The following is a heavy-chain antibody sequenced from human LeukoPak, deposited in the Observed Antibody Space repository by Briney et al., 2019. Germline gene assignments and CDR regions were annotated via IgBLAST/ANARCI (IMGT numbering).Heavy chain of an antibody. V-gene: IGHV3-23*01. CDR1: TLILSNDA. J-gene: IGHJ4*02. CDR3: ASLSGLRAAPPDY. Sequence: PGQSLTLSCAPSTLILSNDAMTCVRHAPERGLELDSVTSTMGRNRDYTDSGKGRLSISRHNAANTLSLLRNSQRTEHTAIYYRASLSGLRAAPPDYWGQGTLVTVSS. D-gene: IGHD6-25*01. CDR2: TSTMGRNR.